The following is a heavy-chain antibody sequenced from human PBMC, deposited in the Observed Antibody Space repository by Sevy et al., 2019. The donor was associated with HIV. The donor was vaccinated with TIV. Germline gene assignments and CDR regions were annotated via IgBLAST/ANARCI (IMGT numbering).Heavy chain of an antibody. CDR1: GYTFTSYG. J-gene: IGHJ6*02. V-gene: IGHV1-18*01. CDR3: ARDESGINDFWSGYYPLLYYYYGMDV. Sequence: ASVKVSCKASGYTFTSYGISCVRQAPGQGLEWMGWISAYNGNTNYAQKLQGRVTMTTDTSTSTAYTELRSLRSDDTAVYYCARDESGINDFWSGYYPLLYYYYGMDVWGQGTTVTVSS. D-gene: IGHD3-3*01. CDR2: ISAYNGNT.